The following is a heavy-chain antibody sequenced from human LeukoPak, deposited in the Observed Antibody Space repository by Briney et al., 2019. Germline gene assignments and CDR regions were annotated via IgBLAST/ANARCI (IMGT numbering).Heavy chain of an antibody. V-gene: IGHV3-23*01. CDR2: ISYSGGST. CDR3: AKLGTVVVPAATYY. J-gene: IGHJ4*02. D-gene: IGHD2-2*01. Sequence: PGGSLRLSCAASGFTFSRYAMSWVRQAPGKGLEWVSAISYSGGSTYYADSVKGRFTISRDNSKNTLYLQMSSLRAEDTAVHYCAKLGTVVVPAATYYWGQGTLVTVSS. CDR1: GFTFSRYA.